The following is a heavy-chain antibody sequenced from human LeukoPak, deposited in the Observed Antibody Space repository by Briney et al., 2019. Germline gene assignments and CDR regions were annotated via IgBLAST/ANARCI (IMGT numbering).Heavy chain of an antibody. D-gene: IGHD3-10*01. V-gene: IGHV3-23*01. CDR3: AKPAGGG. CDR2: VSHSGTII. Sequence: PGESLRLSRVASGFSFSSYAMSWVRQAPGKGLEWVSSVSHSGTIIDYADSVKGRFTISRDNSKNTVYLQMNSLRVEDTAVYYCAKPAGGGWGQGTLVTVSS. J-gene: IGHJ4*02. CDR1: GFSFSSYA.